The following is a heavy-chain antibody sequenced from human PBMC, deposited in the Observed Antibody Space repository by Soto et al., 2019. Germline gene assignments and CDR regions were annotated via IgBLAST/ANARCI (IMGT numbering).Heavy chain of an antibody. CDR3: ARHHRGYSGYDSDAFDI. J-gene: IGHJ3*02. V-gene: IGHV4-59*08. Sequence: QVQLQESGPGLVKPSETLSLTCTVSGGSISSYYWSWIRQPPGKGLEWIGYIYYSGSTNYNPSLKSRVTISVDKSKNQFSLKLSSVTAADTAVYYCARHHRGYSGYDSDAFDIWGQGTMVTVSS. D-gene: IGHD5-12*01. CDR1: GGSISSYY. CDR2: IYYSGST.